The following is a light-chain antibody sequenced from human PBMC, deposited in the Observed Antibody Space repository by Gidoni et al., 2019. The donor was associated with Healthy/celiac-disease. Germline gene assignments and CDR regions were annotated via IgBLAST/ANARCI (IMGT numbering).Light chain of an antibody. CDR1: QSVSSN. Sequence: EIVMTQSPATLSVSPGERATLSCRASQSVSSNLAWYQQKPGQAPRLLIYGASTRATGIPARFSGSGSGTEFTLTISSLQSEDFAVYYCQQYNNWFRGYTFGQGTKLEIK. V-gene: IGKV3-15*01. CDR3: QQYNNWFRGYT. J-gene: IGKJ2*01. CDR2: GAS.